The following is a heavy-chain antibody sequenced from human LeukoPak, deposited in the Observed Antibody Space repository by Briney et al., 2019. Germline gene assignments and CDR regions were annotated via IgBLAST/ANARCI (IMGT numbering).Heavy chain of an antibody. CDR2: ISHDGSNK. D-gene: IGHD4-17*01. CDR1: GFTFSSYA. CDR3: ARDPSYGDWAYFDY. Sequence: PGRSLRLSCAASGFTFSSYAMHWVRQAPGKGLEWVAVISHDGSNKYYADSVKGRFTISRDNSKNTLYLQMNSLRAEDTAVYYCARDPSYGDWAYFDYWGQGTLVTVSS. V-gene: IGHV3-30-3*01. J-gene: IGHJ4*02.